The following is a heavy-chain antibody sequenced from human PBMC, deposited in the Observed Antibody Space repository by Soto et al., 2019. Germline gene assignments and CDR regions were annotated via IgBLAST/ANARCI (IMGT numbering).Heavy chain of an antibody. D-gene: IGHD2-2*01. V-gene: IGHV3-33*01. CDR2: IWYDGSNK. J-gene: IGHJ6*02. Sequence: PGESLRLSCAASGFTFSSYGMHWVRQAPGKGLEWVAVIWYDGSNKYYADSVKGRFTISRDNSKNTLYLQMNSLRAEDTVVYYCARDRKYCISTSCSNGSYYYGMDVWGQGT. CDR1: GFTFSSYG. CDR3: ARDRKYCISTSCSNGSYYYGMDV.